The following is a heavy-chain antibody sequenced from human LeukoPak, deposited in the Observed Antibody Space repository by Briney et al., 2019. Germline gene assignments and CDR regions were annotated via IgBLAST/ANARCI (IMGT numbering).Heavy chain of an antibody. J-gene: IGHJ4*02. CDR3: ARQTAVAGGDRDPFDY. CDR2: INPNSGGT. D-gene: IGHD6-19*01. CDR1: GYTFTGYY. V-gene: IGHV1-2*02. Sequence: WASVKVCCKASGYTFTGYYMHWVRQAPGQGLGWMGWINPNSGGTNYAQKFQGRGTLTRDTSIGTAYMELSRLSSDDTAVYYCARQTAVAGGDRDPFDYWGQGTLVTVSS.